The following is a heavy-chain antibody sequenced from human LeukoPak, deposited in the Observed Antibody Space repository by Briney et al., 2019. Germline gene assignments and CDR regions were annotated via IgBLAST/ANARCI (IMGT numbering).Heavy chain of an antibody. CDR2: INTNTENP. CDR1: GYTFTSYA. V-gene: IGHV7-4-1*02. J-gene: IGHJ4*02. D-gene: IGHD2-8*01. CDR3: ARMGYCTRATCGGAFDF. Sequence: ASVKVSCKASGYTFTSYAMNWVRQAPGQGLEWMGWINTNTENPAYAQGLTGRFVFSVDISVSTAYLQINSLKAEDTAVYYCARMGYCTRATCGGAFDFWGQGTLVTVSS.